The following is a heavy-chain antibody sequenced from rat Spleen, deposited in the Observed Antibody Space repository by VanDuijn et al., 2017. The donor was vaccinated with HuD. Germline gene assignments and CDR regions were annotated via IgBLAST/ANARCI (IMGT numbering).Heavy chain of an antibody. V-gene: IGHV2-6*01. CDR1: GFSLTGNN. Sequence: QVQLKESGPDLVQPSQTLSLTCTVSGFSLTGNNVHWVRQPPGKGLEWIAAISSGANTHYNSVLKSRLSISRDTSKSKLFLKMSSLQTDDTGIFFCARSYGGYTQHWFPYWGQGTLVTVSS. CDR2: ISSGANT. J-gene: IGHJ3*01. D-gene: IGHD1-11*01. CDR3: ARSYGGYTQHWFPY.